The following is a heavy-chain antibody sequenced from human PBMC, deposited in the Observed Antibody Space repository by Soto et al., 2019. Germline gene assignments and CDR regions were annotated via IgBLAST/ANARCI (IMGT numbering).Heavy chain of an antibody. V-gene: IGHV3-7*03. J-gene: IGHJ4*02. CDR2: IKQDGSET. CDR3: VRNLEWKDGVRFMETPPIQGSGGHN. D-gene: IGHD1-1*01. CDR1: GFAFSSYW. Sequence: EVQLVESGGNLVQPGRSLRLSCVASGFAFSSYWMSWVRQAPGKGLEWVSNIKQDGSETYYVDSVKGRFTISRDNTKKSLTLQMSGQRADDTAIYYCVRNLEWKDGVRFMETPPIQGSGGHNWGQRNLVPVSS.